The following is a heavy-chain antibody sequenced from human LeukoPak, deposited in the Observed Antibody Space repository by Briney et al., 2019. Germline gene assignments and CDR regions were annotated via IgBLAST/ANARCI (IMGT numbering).Heavy chain of an antibody. V-gene: IGHV3-23*01. J-gene: IGHJ4*02. Sequence: GSLRLSCEASGITFTSYGMSWVRQAPGKGLEWVSAISSSGRNTHYADSVKGRFTISRDNSRNMLFLQMNSLRGEDTAVYYCAKDRFTNMIGGLDYWGQGSLVTVSS. D-gene: IGHD3-16*01. CDR3: AKDRFTNMIGGLDY. CDR1: GITFTSYG. CDR2: ISSSGRNT.